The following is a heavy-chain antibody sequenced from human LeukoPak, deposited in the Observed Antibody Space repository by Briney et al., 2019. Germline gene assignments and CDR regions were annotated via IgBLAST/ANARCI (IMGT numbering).Heavy chain of an antibody. CDR3: SGLSVVVAATHWFDP. D-gene: IGHD2-15*01. V-gene: IGHV3-74*01. CDR2: INSDGSST. CDR1: GFTFRSYW. J-gene: IGHJ5*02. Sequence: GGSLRLSCAASGFTFRSYWMHWVRQAPGKGLVWVSRINSDGSSTSYADSVKGRFTISRDNAKNTLYLQMNSLRAEDTAVYYCSGLSVVVAATHWFDPWGQGTLVTVSS.